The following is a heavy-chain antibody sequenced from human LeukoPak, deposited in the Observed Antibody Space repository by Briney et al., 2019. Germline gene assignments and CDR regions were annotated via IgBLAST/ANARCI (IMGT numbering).Heavy chain of an antibody. Sequence: GGAFLLPSSASACTFVDYAMLRVGHAPARGREGVSGVSWNSGSIGYAASVKSRFTISSDNAKNSPNLQLNSRRTKDDALYYCAKWGAHGAGSPHYGMDVWGQGTTVTVSS. V-gene: IGHV3-9*01. CDR2: VSWNSGSI. CDR1: ACTFVDYA. CDR3: AKWGAHGAGSPHYGMDV. J-gene: IGHJ6*02. D-gene: IGHD3-10*01.